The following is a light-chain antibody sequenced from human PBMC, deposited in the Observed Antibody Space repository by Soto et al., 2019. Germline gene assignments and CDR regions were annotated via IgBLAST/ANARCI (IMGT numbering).Light chain of an antibody. CDR2: DAS. J-gene: IGKJ1*01. CDR1: QSISSW. V-gene: IGKV1-5*01. CDR3: QQYNSYSQT. Sequence: DIQMTQSPSTLSASVGDRVTITCRARQSISSWLAWYQQKPGKAPNLLIYDASALESGVPSRFSGSGSGTEFTLTISSLQPDDFATYYCQQYNSYSQTFGQGTKVDTK.